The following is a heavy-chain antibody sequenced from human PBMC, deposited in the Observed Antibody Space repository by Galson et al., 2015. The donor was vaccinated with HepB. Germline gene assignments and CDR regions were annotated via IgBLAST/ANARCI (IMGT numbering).Heavy chain of an antibody. V-gene: IGHV1-18*01. CDR3: ARVMYSSGWGGFDY. Sequence: QSGAEVKKPGASEKVSRKASGYTFTSYGISWVRQAPGQGLEWMGWISAYNGNTNYAQKLQGRVTMTTDTSTSTAYMELRSLRSDDTAVYYCARVMYSSGWGGFDYWGQGTLVTVSS. CDR2: ISAYNGNT. J-gene: IGHJ4*02. D-gene: IGHD6-19*01. CDR1: GYTFTSYG.